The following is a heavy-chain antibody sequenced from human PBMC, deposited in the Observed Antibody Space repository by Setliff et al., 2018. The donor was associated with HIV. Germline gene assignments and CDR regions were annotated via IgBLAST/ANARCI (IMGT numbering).Heavy chain of an antibody. CDR2: INCNSGGT. CDR1: GYTFTGSF. V-gene: IGHV1-2*02. CDR3: ARDDHGDPFDY. J-gene: IGHJ4*02. D-gene: IGHD4-17*01. Sequence: GASVKVSCKSSGYTFTGSFMHWVRQAPGQGLEWMGWINCNSGGTYYAQNFQGRVTMTRDTSINTAYMELSRLRSDDTAAYYCARDDHGDPFDYWGQGTLVTVSS.